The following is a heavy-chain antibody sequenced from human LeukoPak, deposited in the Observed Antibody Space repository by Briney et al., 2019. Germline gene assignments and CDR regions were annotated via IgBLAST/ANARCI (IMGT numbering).Heavy chain of an antibody. CDR2: IYTSGST. V-gene: IGHV4-4*07. Sequence: SETLSLTCTVSGGSISSYYWSWIRQPAGKGLEWIGRIYTSGSTNYNPSLKSRVTMSVDTSKNQFSLKLSSVTAADTAVYYCARGQIVVVPAYYYYYMDVWGKGTTVTVSS. J-gene: IGHJ6*03. CDR1: GGSISSYY. D-gene: IGHD2-2*01. CDR3: ARGQIVVVPAYYYYYMDV.